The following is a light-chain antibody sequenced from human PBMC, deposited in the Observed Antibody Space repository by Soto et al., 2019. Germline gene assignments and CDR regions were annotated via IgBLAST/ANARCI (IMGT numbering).Light chain of an antibody. J-gene: IGKJ1*01. CDR2: KAS. V-gene: IGKV1-5*03. Sequence: DIQMTQSPSTLSASVGDRVTITCRASQRISRWLAWYQQKPGKVPKLLIYKASSLKSGVPSRFSGSGSGTEFTLTISSLQPDDFATYYCQQYNSYTWTFGQGTKVEIK. CDR1: QRISRW. CDR3: QQYNSYTWT.